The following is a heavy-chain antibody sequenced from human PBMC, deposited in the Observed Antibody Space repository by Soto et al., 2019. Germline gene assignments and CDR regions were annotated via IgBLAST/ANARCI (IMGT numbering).Heavy chain of an antibody. CDR2: ISANNGNT. V-gene: IGHV1-18*01. CDR3: ARYCSSTSCYYNYTPYFDY. CDR1: GYSFSSYG. Sequence: QVQLVQSGAEVKKPGASVKVSCKASGYSFSSYGISWVRQAPGQGLEWMGWISANNGNTNYAQKLQGRVTMTTDTSTSRVYMELRSLRSDDTAVYYCARYCSSTSCYYNYTPYFDYWGRGTLVTVSS. D-gene: IGHD2-2*01. J-gene: IGHJ4*02.